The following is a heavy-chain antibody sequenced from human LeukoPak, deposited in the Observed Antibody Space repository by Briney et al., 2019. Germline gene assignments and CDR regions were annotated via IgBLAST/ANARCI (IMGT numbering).Heavy chain of an antibody. CDR3: ARRGFYDTSGYLFDH. V-gene: IGHV3-48*03. J-gene: IGHJ4*02. Sequence: TGGSLRLSCAASGFTFSSYEMSWVRQAPGKGLEWVSYISTSGSPIYYGNSVKGRFTISRDNAKNSLYLQMNSLRAEDTALYYCARRGFYDTSGYLFDHWGQGTLVTVSS. CDR2: ISTSGSPI. CDR1: GFTFSSYE. D-gene: IGHD3-22*01.